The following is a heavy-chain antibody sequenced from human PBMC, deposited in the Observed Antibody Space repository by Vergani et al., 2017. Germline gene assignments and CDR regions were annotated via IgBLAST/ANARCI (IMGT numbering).Heavy chain of an antibody. V-gene: IGHV4-61*02. CDR2: IHTGGST. CDR1: GESIRSGSHY. CDR3: VKDNDYDADGPFDL. D-gene: IGHD3-16*01. J-gene: IGHJ2*01. Sequence: QVKLQESGPGLLKPSQTLSLTCTVSGESIRSGSHYWSWIRQPAGKGPEWIGHIHTGGSTDLNPSFKSRVSISVDTSKSQFSLKLNSVTVADTAVYYCVKDNDYDADGPFDLWGRGTLVTVSS.